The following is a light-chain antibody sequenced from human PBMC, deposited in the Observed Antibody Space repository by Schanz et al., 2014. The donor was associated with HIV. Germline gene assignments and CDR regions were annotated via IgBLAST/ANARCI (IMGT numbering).Light chain of an antibody. V-gene: IGKV1-5*03. J-gene: IGKJ2*01. Sequence: DIQMTQSPSTLSAFVGDRVTITCRASQSIGNSLAWYQLKPGRAPKLLIYRASTLESGVPSRFSGSGSGTEFTLTISSLQPDDFATYYCLQYNDDVYTFGQGTKLEIK. CDR3: LQYNDDVYT. CDR1: QSIGNS. CDR2: RAS.